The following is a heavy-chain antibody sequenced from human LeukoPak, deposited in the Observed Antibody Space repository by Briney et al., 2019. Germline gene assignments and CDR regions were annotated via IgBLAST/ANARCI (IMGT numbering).Heavy chain of an antibody. J-gene: IGHJ6*02. Sequence: GGSLRLSCAASGFTFSNYAMHWVRQAPGKGLEWVAVISYDGSNKYYADSVKGRFTISRDNSKNTLYLQMNSLRAEDTAVYYCASRDYDVLTGYLGMDVWGQGTTVTVSS. D-gene: IGHD3-9*01. CDR1: GFTFSNYA. CDR2: ISYDGSNK. CDR3: ASRDYDVLTGYLGMDV. V-gene: IGHV3-30-3*01.